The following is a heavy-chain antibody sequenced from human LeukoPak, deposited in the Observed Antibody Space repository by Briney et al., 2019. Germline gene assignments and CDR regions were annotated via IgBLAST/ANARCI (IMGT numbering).Heavy chain of an antibody. D-gene: IGHD2-21*02. CDR1: GFTFSSYG. CDR3: ARARHVVVTAIPSFGFDH. CDR2: MWYDGSNK. J-gene: IGHJ5*02. V-gene: IGHV3-33*01. Sequence: GRSLRLSCAASGFTFSSYGMHWVRQAPGKGLGWVAVMWYDGSNKYYADSVKGRLTISRDNSKNTLYLQMNSLRAEDTAVYYCARARHVVVTAIPSFGFDHWGQGTLVTVSS.